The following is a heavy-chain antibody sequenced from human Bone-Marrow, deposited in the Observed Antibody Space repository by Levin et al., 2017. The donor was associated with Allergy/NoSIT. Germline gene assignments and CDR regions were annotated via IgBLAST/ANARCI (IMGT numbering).Heavy chain of an antibody. CDR1: GFSFSNFV. CDR2: ISGSGGTR. CDR3: AKDRIGSLPDAFDI. D-gene: IGHD3-10*01. Sequence: GGSLRLSCAASGFSFSNFVMTWVRQTPGKGLEWVSGISGSGGTRYYAGSVKGRFTVSRDNSNNMLFLQMNSLRAEDTAVYHCAKDRIGSLPDAFDIWGQGIMVTVSS. J-gene: IGHJ3*02. V-gene: IGHV3-23*01.